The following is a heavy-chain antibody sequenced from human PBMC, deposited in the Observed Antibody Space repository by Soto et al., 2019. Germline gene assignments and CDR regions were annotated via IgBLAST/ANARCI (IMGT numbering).Heavy chain of an antibody. J-gene: IGHJ3*02. Sequence: QVQLVQSGGGVVQPGRSLRLSCAASGFTFRSYVTHWVRQAPGKGLEWVAVISHDGNNKYYADSVKGRFTISRDNSKNTLYLQMNSLRTEDTAVYYCAKGGPDCASTTCYLLVAFDIWGQGTMVTVSS. CDR1: GFTFRSYV. CDR2: ISHDGNNK. CDR3: AKGGPDCASTTCYLLVAFDI. D-gene: IGHD2-2*01. V-gene: IGHV3-30*18.